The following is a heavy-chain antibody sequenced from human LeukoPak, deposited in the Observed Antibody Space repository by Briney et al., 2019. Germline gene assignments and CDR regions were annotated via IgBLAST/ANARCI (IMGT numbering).Heavy chain of an antibody. CDR1: GGSISSYY. CDR3: ARTSGGIFDAFDI. CDR2: IYYSGST. D-gene: IGHD3-16*01. J-gene: IGHJ3*02. Sequence: SETLSLTCTVSGGSISSYYWSWIRQPPGKGLEWIGYIYYSGSTNYNPSLKSRVTISVDTSKNQFSLKLSSVTAVDTAVYYCARTSGGIFDAFDIWGQGTMVTVSS. V-gene: IGHV4-59*01.